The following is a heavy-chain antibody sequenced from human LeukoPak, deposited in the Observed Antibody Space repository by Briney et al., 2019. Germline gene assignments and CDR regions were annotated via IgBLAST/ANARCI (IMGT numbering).Heavy chain of an antibody. V-gene: IGHV3-21*01. CDR1: TFTFSSYT. CDR3: VRDFLGESGAGGY. CDR2: ISPSGNSK. Sequence: PGGSLRLSCATSTFTFSSYTMNWVRQTPGKGLEWVSSISPSGNSKYHADSVKGRFTISRDNAENSLYMQVNSLRAEDTGVYYCVRDFLGESGAGGYWGQGTLVTVSS. D-gene: IGHD3-10*01. J-gene: IGHJ4*01.